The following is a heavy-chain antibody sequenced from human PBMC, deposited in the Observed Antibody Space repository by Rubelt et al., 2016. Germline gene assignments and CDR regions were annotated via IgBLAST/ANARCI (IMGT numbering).Heavy chain of an antibody. CDR1: GFTFSSYA. D-gene: IGHD3-10*01. CDR3: ASARALWFGELYDD. CDR2: ISVSGGST. Sequence: EVELLESGGGLVQPGGSLRLSCAASGFTFSSYAMSWVRQAPGKGLEWVSAISVSGGSTNYAASVKCRSTISVDTSKSTLYLQMNSLIAADTAVYYCASARALWFGELYDDWGQGTLVTVSS. V-gene: IGHV3-23*01. J-gene: IGHJ4*02.